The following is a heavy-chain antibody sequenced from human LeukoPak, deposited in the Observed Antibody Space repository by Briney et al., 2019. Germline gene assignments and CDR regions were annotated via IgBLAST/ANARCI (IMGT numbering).Heavy chain of an antibody. D-gene: IGHD3-10*01. CDR3: ARAPYGSGPFDYYFDY. CDR2: IIPIFGTA. J-gene: IGHJ4*02. CDR1: GGTFISYA. V-gene: IGHV1-69*01. Sequence: ASVKVSCKASGGTFISYAISWVRQAPGQGLEWMGGIIPIFGTANYAQKFQGRVTITADESTSTAYMELSSLRSEDTAVYYCARAPYGSGPFDYYFDYWGQGTLVTVSS.